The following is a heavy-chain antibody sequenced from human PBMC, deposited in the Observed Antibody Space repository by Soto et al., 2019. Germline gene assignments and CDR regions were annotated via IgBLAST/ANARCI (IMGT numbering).Heavy chain of an antibody. V-gene: IGHV4-39*01. CDR3: AVVDSTGNWFDP. J-gene: IGHJ5*02. D-gene: IGHD3-22*01. CDR1: GGSISSSDFY. Sequence: QLQLQESGPGLVKPSETLSLTCTVSGGSISSSDFYWGWLRQPPGKGLDFIGSMYYSGTTYYNPSLKIRITISVDTSKNQFSLKLISVTAAYTAVYYCAVVDSTGNWFDPWGQGALVTVSS. CDR2: MYYSGTT.